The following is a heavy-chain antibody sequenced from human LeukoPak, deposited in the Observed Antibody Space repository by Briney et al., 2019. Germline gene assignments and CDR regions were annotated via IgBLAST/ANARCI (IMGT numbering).Heavy chain of an antibody. D-gene: IGHD2-15*01. J-gene: IGHJ4*02. CDR2: MNPNSGNT. V-gene: IGHV1-8*03. CDR3: ARVSTAATFDY. Sequence: ASVKVSCKASGYTFTSYDINWVRQATGQGLEWMGWMNPNSGNTGYARKFQDRVTITRNTSISTAYMELSSLRSEDTAVYYCARVSTAATFDYWGQGTLVTVSS. CDR1: GYTFTSYD.